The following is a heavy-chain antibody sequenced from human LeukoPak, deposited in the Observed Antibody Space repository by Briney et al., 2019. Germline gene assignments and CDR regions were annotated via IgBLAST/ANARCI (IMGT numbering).Heavy chain of an antibody. Sequence: PSETLSLTCTVSGGSISSSSYYWGWIRQPPGKGLEWIGSIYYSGSTYYNPSLKSRVTISVDTSKNQFSLKLSSVTAADTAVYYCARHYYDSSGYYRIAFDIWGQGTMVTVSS. CDR2: IYYSGST. V-gene: IGHV4-39*01. J-gene: IGHJ3*02. CDR3: ARHYYDSSGYYRIAFDI. D-gene: IGHD3-22*01. CDR1: GGSISSSSYY.